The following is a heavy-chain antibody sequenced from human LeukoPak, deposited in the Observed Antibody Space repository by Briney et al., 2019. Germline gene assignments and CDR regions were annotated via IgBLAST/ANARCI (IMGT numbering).Heavy chain of an antibody. V-gene: IGHV1-18*04. J-gene: IGHJ4*02. Sequence: ASVKVSCKASGYTFTSYGISWVRQAPGQGLEWMGWISAYNGNTNYAQKLQGRVTMTTDTSTSTAYMELRSLRSDDTAVYYCAGYLGGYSGYDHNYWGQGTLVTVSS. CDR2: ISAYNGNT. CDR1: GYTFTSYG. CDR3: AGYLGGYSGYDHNY. D-gene: IGHD5-12*01.